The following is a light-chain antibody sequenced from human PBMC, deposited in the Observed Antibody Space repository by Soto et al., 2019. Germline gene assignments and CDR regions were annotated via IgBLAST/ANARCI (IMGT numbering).Light chain of an antibody. CDR3: QQYNKWPPVT. Sequence: EIVMTQSPATLSVSPGERATLSCRASQSVSSYLAWYQQKPGQAPRLLIYDTSIRASGIPARFSGSGSGTEFTLTISSLQSEDFAVYYCQQYNKWPPVTFGQGTRLEIK. J-gene: IGKJ5*01. V-gene: IGKV3D-15*01. CDR2: DTS. CDR1: QSVSSY.